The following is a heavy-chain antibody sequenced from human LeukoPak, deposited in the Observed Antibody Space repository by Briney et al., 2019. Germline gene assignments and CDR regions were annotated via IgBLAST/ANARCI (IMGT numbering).Heavy chain of an antibody. CDR3: AKEVVPYYYYYGLDV. J-gene: IGHJ6*02. CDR2: IRWDSGGM. D-gene: IGHD2-15*01. Sequence: GGSLRLSCAASGFTFDGYAMHWVRQGPGKDLEWVSSIRWDSGGMDYADSVRGRFTISRDNAKNSLYLQMNSLRPEDTALYYCAKEVVPYYYYYGLDVWGQGTTVTVSS. CDR1: GFTFDGYA. V-gene: IGHV3-9*01.